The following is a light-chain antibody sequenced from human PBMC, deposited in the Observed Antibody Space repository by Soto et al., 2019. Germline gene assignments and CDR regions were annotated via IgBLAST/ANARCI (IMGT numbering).Light chain of an antibody. Sequence: ILMTQSPVPLSVSPGERATLSCRASQRVSSNVAWYQQKPGQAPRLLIYGASARATGIPARFSGSGSETEFTLTISSLQPDDFATYYCQHYNSYSEAFGQGTKVDIK. CDR2: GAS. V-gene: IGKV3-15*01. J-gene: IGKJ1*01. CDR1: QRVSSN. CDR3: QHYNSYSEA.